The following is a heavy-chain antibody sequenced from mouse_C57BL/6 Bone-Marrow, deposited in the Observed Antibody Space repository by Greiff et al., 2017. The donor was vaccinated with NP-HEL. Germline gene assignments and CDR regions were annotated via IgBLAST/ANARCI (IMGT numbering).Heavy chain of an antibody. CDR3: ARQDYGVDY. CDR2: ISSGGSYT. D-gene: IGHD1-1*02. J-gene: IGHJ2*01. Sequence: EVQGVESGGDLVKPGGSLKLSCAASGFTFSSYAMPWVRQTPDKRLEWVATISSGGSYTYYPDSVKGRLPISRDNAKNTLYLQMSSLKSEDTAMYYCARQDYGVDYWGQGTTLTVSS. V-gene: IGHV5-6*01. CDR1: GFTFSSYA.